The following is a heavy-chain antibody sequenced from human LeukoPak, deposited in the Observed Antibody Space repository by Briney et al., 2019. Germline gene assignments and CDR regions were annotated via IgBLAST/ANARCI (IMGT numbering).Heavy chain of an antibody. CDR1: GVTFSSYA. CDR2: IIPIFVTA. D-gene: IGHD3-10*01. Sequence: SVKVSCKASGVTFSSYAISWVRQAPGQGLEWMGGIIPIFVTASYAQKFQGRVTITADESTSTAYMELSSLRSEDTAVYYCARCNPPRSYYGSGSYYNPFDYWGQGTLVTVSS. J-gene: IGHJ4*02. V-gene: IGHV1-69*13. CDR3: ARCNPPRSYYGSGSYYNPFDY.